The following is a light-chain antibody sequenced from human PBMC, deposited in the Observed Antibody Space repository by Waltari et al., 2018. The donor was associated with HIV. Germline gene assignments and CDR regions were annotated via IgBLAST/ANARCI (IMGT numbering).Light chain of an antibody. J-gene: IGKJ2*01. CDR2: EAA. Sequence: EIVMTQSPPTLSVSPGQRVTLSCRASQSISAKVAWYQPRPGKAPRLLIYEAATRPTGIPARFSGSGSGTEFTLTISSLQSEDFATYFCQQYDDGPRGITFGQGTMLEIK. CDR3: QQYDDGPRGIT. CDR1: QSISAK. V-gene: IGKV3-15*01.